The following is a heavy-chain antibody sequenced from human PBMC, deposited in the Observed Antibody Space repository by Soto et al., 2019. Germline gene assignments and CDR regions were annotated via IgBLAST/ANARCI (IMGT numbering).Heavy chain of an antibody. Sequence: EVQLLESGGGLVQPGESLRLSCAASGLTFSTYAMSWVRQAPGKGLEWVSGITGSGGRTYYADSVKGRSTISRDNSRNTLYLQMDNLRAEDMAVYHCACTTPGAGTDNWGQGTLVTVSS. CDR3: ACTTPGAGTDN. CDR2: ITGSGGRT. J-gene: IGHJ4*02. V-gene: IGHV3-23*01. D-gene: IGHD1-1*01. CDR1: GLTFSTYA.